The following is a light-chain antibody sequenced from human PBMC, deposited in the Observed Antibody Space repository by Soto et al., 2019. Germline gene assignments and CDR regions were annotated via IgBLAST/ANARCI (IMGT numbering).Light chain of an antibody. CDR2: SNN. Sequence: QSVLTQPPSASGTPGQRVTIACSGGSSNIESNTVNWYQQVPGTAPKLLVYSNNQGPSGVPDRFSGSQAGTSASLAISGLQSEDEADYYCATWDDSLNGWVIGGGTKLTVL. V-gene: IGLV1-44*01. CDR1: SSNIESNT. J-gene: IGLJ2*01. CDR3: ATWDDSLNGWV.